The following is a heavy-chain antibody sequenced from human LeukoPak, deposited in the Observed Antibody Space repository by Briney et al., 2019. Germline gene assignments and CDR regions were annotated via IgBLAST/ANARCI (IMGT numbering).Heavy chain of an antibody. CDR1: GYTFSAYY. CDR3: GLVAAMHYYYG. D-gene: IGHD2-15*01. CDR2: MYPSGGST. Sequence: ASVKVSCKTSGYTFSAYYMHWVRQAPGQGFEWMGIMYPSGGSTSYAQKFQGRVTITADESTSTAYMELSSLRSEDTAVYYCGLVAAMHYYYG. V-gene: IGHV1-46*01. J-gene: IGHJ6*01.